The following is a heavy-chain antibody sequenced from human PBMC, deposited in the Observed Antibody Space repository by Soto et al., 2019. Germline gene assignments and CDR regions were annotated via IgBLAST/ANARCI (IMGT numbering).Heavy chain of an antibody. J-gene: IGHJ4*02. CDR3: ARGRYGDY. Sequence: QVHLVQSGAEVKNPGASVKVSCKGSGYDFTTYGITWVRQAPGQGLEWMAWISAHNGNTNYAPNLQGRVTVTRDTSKSTPYIEPRSLRSDDTAVYYCARGRYGDYWRQGALVTLSS. CDR1: GYDFTTYG. V-gene: IGHV1-18*01. CDR2: ISAHNGNT. D-gene: IGHD1-1*01.